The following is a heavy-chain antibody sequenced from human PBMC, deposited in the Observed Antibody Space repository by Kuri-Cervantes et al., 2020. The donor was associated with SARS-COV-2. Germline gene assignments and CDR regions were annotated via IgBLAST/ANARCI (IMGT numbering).Heavy chain of an antibody. CDR2: ISGSSSFI. CDR1: GFTFGSYT. CDR3: VRVNDYSLYEPWDY. V-gene: IGHV3-21*01. D-gene: IGHD4-11*01. J-gene: IGHJ4*02. Sequence: GGSLRLSFAASGFTFGSYTMNWVRQAPGKGLEWLSSISGSSSFISYAHSVDGRFTVSRDNAKNSLYLQIHSLRAEDTAVYYCVRVNDYSLYEPWDYWGQGTLVTVSS.